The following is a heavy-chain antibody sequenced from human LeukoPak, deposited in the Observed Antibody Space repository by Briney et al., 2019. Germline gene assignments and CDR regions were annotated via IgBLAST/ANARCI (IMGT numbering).Heavy chain of an antibody. D-gene: IGHD6-25*01. CDR1: GASFSGYY. J-gene: IGHJ3*02. Sequence: SHTLSLTCAVYGASFSGYYCSWIRHPPRKWLEWIGEINQSGSTRYHPSLKSRATISVDTSKNQFSLKLSSVTAADTAVYYCAAIQRDHAFDIWGQETMVTVSS. CDR3: AAIQRDHAFDI. CDR2: INQSGST. V-gene: IGHV4-34*01.